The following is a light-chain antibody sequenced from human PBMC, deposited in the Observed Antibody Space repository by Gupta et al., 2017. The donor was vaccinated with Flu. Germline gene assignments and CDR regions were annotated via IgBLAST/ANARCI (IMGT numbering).Light chain of an antibody. CDR2: DDS. V-gene: IGLV3-21*02. Sequence: GGNNLGGKSVHWFQQRPGQAPVLVVYDDSARPSGIPARFSCTNSGSTATLTITAVEAGDEADYYFQVWDISSEHKVFGGGTKFTAL. J-gene: IGLJ3*02. CDR1: NLGGKS. CDR3: QVWDISSEHKV.